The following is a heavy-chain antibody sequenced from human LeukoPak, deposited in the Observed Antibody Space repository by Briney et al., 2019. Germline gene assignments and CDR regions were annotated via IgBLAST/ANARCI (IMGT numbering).Heavy chain of an antibody. V-gene: IGHV3-30*02. D-gene: IGHD2-21*01. CDR3: APRVVVITAPFDN. Sequence: GGSLRLSCAASGFTFSSFGMHWVRQAPGKGLEWVAFIRYDGTDKYYADSVKGRFTISRDNSKNTLYLQMNSLRPEDTAVYYCAPRVVVITAPFDNWGQGTLVTVSS. CDR2: IRYDGTDK. J-gene: IGHJ4*02. CDR1: GFTFSSFG.